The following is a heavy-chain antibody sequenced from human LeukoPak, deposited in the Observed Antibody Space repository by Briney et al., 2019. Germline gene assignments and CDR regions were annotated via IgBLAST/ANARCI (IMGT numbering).Heavy chain of an antibody. J-gene: IGHJ4*02. D-gene: IGHD3-22*01. V-gene: IGHV1-46*01. CDR1: GYTFTSYY. CDR2: INPSGGST. CDR3: ARSRADSSGYYGLVH. Sequence: PVASVKVSCKASGYTFTSYYMHWVRRAPGQGLEWMGIINPSGGSTSYAQKFQGRVTMTRDTSTSTVYMELSSLRSEDTAVYYCARSRADSSGYYGLVHWGQGTLVTVSS.